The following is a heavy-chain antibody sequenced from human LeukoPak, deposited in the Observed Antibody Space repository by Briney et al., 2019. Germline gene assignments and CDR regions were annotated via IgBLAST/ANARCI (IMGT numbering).Heavy chain of an antibody. CDR2: INHSGST. CDR1: GGPFSDYY. Sequence: SETLSLTCAVYGGPFSDYYWSWIRQPPGKGLEWIGKINHSGSTNYSPSLKSRVTISIDTSKNQFSLKLNSMTAADTAVYYCATGPDYYNSSSYYPYYWGQGTLVTVSS. V-gene: IGHV4-34*01. D-gene: IGHD3-22*01. J-gene: IGHJ4*02. CDR3: ATGPDYYNSSSYYPYY.